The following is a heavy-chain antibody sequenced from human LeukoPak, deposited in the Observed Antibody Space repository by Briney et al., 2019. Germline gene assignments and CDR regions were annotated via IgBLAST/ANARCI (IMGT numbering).Heavy chain of an antibody. V-gene: IGHV1-46*01. CDR1: GYIFTKYL. CDR2: INPQGDIT. CDR3: ARPSYCVADNCGYWLDP. D-gene: IGHD2-21*01. J-gene: IGHJ5*02. Sequence: ASVKVSCTTSGYIFTKYLIHWVRQAPGQGLEWMGTINPQGDITNYAQRFQGRITLTEGTSTSTVYMELSSLASEDTAVYYCARPSYCVADNCGYWLDPWGPGTVVTVTS.